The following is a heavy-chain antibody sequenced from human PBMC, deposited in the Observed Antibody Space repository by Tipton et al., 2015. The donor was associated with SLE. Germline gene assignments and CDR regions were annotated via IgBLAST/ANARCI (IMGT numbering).Heavy chain of an antibody. D-gene: IGHD6-25*01. CDR3: ARDQSRLLGY. CDR2: ITNSGDDT. CDR1: GFKFSDYY. J-gene: IGHJ4*02. Sequence: LSLTCAASGFKFSDYYMSWIRQAPGKGLEWVSYITNSGDDTWYADSMKDRFTISRDNAKNSLYLNMNSLRAEDTGVYFCARDQSRLLGYWGQGTLVTVSS. V-gene: IGHV3-11*01.